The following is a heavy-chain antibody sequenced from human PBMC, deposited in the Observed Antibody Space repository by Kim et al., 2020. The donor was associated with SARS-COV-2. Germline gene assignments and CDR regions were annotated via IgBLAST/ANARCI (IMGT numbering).Heavy chain of an antibody. CDR3: ARGWGYSYGNSFDY. CDR2: INHSGST. Sequence: SETLSLTCAVYGGSFSGYYWSWIRQPPGKGLEWIGEINHSGSTNYNPSLKSRVTISVDTSKNQFSLKLSSVTAADTAVYYCARGWGYSYGNSFDYWGQGT. CDR1: GGSFSGYY. V-gene: IGHV4-34*01. J-gene: IGHJ4*02. D-gene: IGHD5-18*01.